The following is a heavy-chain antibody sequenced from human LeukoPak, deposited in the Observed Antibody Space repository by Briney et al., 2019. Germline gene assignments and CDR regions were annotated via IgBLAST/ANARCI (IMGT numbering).Heavy chain of an antibody. Sequence: PGGSLRLSCAASGFTFSSYAMSWVRQAPGKGLEWVSAISGSGGSTYYADSVKGRFTISGDNSKNTLYLQMNSLRAEDTAVYYCAKDYYDSSGYYSNFDYWGQGTLVTVSS. CDR2: ISGSGGST. D-gene: IGHD3-22*01. J-gene: IGHJ4*02. CDR3: AKDYYDSSGYYSNFDY. CDR1: GFTFSSYA. V-gene: IGHV3-23*01.